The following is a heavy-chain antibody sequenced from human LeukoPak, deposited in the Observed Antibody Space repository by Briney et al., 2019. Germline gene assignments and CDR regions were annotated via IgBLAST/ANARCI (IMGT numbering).Heavy chain of an antibody. CDR1: GGTFSGYA. D-gene: IGHD2-21*02. CDR3: ARTPGGTVVTGYPDYYYGMGV. CDR2: IIPIFGTA. J-gene: IGHJ6*02. V-gene: IGHV1-69*13. Sequence: GASVKVSCKASGGTFSGYAISWVRQAPGQGLEWMGGIIPIFGTANYAQKFQGRVTITADESTSTAYMELSSLRSEDTAVYYCARTPGGTVVTGYPDYYYGMGVWGQGTTVTVSS.